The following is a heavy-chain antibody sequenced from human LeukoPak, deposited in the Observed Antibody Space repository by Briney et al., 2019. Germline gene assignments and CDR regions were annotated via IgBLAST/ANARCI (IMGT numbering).Heavy chain of an antibody. J-gene: IGHJ4*02. V-gene: IGHV3-48*03. D-gene: IGHD1-26*01. CDR3: ASEPSGIQLFDY. CDR2: ISSSGSTK. CDR1: GFTFSSYE. Sequence: GGSLRLSCAASGFTFSSYEMKWVRQTPGKGLEGVSYISSSGSTKYYADSVKGRFTISRDNAKNSLYLQMNSLRAEDTAVYYCASEPSGIQLFDYWGQGTLVTVPS.